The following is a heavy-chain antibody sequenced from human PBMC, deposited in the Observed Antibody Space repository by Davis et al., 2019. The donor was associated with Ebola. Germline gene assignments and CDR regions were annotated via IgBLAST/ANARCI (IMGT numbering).Heavy chain of an antibody. CDR3: AKSGLSFGVVKYHYGMDV. V-gene: IGHV3-23*01. J-gene: IGHJ6*04. Sequence: PGGSLRLSCTDSVITFSSYAMTWVRQAPGKGLEWVSAISGSGGNTYYADSVKGRFTISSDNSKKKLYLQMNSLRAEDTAVYYCAKSGLSFGVVKYHYGMDVWGKGTTVTVSS. CDR2: ISGSGGNT. CDR1: VITFSSYA. D-gene: IGHD3-3*01.